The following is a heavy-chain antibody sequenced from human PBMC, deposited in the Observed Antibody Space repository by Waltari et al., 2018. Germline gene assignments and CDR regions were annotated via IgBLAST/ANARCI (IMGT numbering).Heavy chain of an antibody. CDR3: VRSNYYFDY. J-gene: IGHJ4*02. CDR1: GFPFRSYW. V-gene: IGHV3-74*01. CDR2: IDFDGTNI. Sequence: EVLLVESGGDLVQPGGSLRLSCAASGFPFRSYWMFWIRQRPGGGLEWVSRIDFDGTNINYADFAEGRFTISRDNAKDTLYLQMNDLTAEDTAVYYCVRSNYYFDYWGQGTLVTVSS.